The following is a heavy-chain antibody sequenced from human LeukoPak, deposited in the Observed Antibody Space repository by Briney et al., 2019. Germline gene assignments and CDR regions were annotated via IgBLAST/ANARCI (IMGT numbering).Heavy chain of an antibody. J-gene: IGHJ4*02. CDR1: GGSISSYY. D-gene: IGHD2-2*01. Sequence: PSETLSLTCTVSGGSISSYYWSWIRQPAGKGLEWIGRIYTSGSTNYNPFLKSRVTMSVDTSKNQFSLKLSSVTAADTAVYYCARDQQTWNIVVVPAAHWVYFDYWGQGTLVTVSS. CDR2: IYTSGST. V-gene: IGHV4-4*07. CDR3: ARDQQTWNIVVVPAAHWVYFDY.